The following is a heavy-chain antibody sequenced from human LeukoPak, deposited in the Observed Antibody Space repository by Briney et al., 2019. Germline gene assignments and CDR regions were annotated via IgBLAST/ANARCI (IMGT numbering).Heavy chain of an antibody. Sequence: SETLSLTCTISGGSSSSYYWSWIRQPAGKGLEWIGRIYPSGSTNYNPSLKSRVTMSVDTSKNQFSLNLSSVAAADTAVYYCASNAYGRVFNDWGQGTLVTVSS. CDR2: IYPSGST. CDR3: ASNAYGRVFND. V-gene: IGHV4-4*07. D-gene: IGHD3-10*01. CDR1: GGSSSSYY. J-gene: IGHJ4*02.